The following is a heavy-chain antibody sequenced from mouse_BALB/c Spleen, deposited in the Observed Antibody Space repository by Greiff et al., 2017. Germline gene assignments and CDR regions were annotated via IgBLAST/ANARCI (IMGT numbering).Heavy chain of an antibody. CDR1: GFTFTDYY. J-gene: IGHJ2*01. CDR2: IRNKANGYTT. Sequence: VQLKESGGGLVQPGGSLRLSCATSGFTFTDYYMSWVRQPPGKALEWLGFIRNKANGYTTEYSASVKGRFTISRDNSQSILYLQMNTLRAEDSATYYCARATVVAADYWGQGTTLTVSS. CDR3: ARATVVAADY. D-gene: IGHD1-1*01. V-gene: IGHV7-3*02.